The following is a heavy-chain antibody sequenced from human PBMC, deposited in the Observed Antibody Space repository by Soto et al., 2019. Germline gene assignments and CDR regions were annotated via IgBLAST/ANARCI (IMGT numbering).Heavy chain of an antibody. V-gene: IGHV3-23*01. D-gene: IGHD2-15*01. CDR1: GSTFSSYA. CDR2: ISSSGGST. J-gene: IGHJ4*02. Sequence: GGSLRLSCAASGSTFSSYAMSWVRQAPGKGMEWVAAISSSGGSTYYADSVKGRFTISRDNSKNTLYLQMNSLRAEDAAVYYCAKDLVGSNADYFDYWGQGTLVTVSS. CDR3: AKDLVGSNADYFDY.